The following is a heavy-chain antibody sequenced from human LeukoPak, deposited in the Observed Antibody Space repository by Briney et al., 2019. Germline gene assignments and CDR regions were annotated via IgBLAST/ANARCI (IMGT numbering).Heavy chain of an antibody. D-gene: IGHD3-9*01. CDR1: GYTLTELS. CDR2: FDPEDGET. V-gene: IGHV1-24*01. CDR3: ATDTTFDWLLGSIYYYYGMDV. Sequence: GASVKVSCKVSGYTLTELSMHWVRQAPGKGLEWMGGFDPEDGETIYAQKFQGRVTMTEDTSTDTAYMELSSLRSEDTAVYYCATDTTFDWLLGSIYYYYGMDVWGQGTTVTVSS. J-gene: IGHJ6*02.